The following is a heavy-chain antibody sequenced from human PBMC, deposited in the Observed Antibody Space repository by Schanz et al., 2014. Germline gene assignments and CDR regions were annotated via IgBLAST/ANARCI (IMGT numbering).Heavy chain of an antibody. Sequence: EVRLVESGGGLVQPGGSLRLSCAASGFTFSSYAMTWVRQAPGKGLDWVSAISGSGSSTYYADSVKGRFTISRDNSKNTLYLQMNNLRAEDTAVYYCAKVAPAATYLDSWGLGTLVTVSS. D-gene: IGHD2-2*01. CDR3: AKVAPAATYLDS. V-gene: IGHV3-23*04. CDR2: ISGSGSST. J-gene: IGHJ4*02. CDR1: GFTFSSYA.